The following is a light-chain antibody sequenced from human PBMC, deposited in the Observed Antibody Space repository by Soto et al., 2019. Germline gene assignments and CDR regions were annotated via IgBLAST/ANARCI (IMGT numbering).Light chain of an antibody. CDR1: SSDVGGYKY. CDR3: SSYTSSRAYV. V-gene: IGLV2-14*01. Sequence: QSVLTQPASVSGSPGQSITISCTGTSSDVGGYKYVSWYQQQSGKAPKLMIHEVSNRPSGVSNRFSGSKSGNTASLTISGLQDEDEADYYCSSYTSSRAYVFGIGTKVTVL. J-gene: IGLJ1*01. CDR2: EVS.